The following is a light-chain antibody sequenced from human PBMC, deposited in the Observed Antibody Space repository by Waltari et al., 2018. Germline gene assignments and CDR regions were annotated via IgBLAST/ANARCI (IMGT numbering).Light chain of an antibody. CDR2: KAN. V-gene: IGLV8-61*01. Sequence: QTVVTQEPSLSVSTGGTVTLTCALSSGSLFSTSYASWYQQSPGQTPRSLVFKANCRSAWVPDRFSGSVLGNKAVLIITGAQAEDESTYYCLLYMGSGIWVFGGGTKLTVL. CDR3: LLYMGSGIWV. J-gene: IGLJ3*02. CDR1: SGSLFSTSY.